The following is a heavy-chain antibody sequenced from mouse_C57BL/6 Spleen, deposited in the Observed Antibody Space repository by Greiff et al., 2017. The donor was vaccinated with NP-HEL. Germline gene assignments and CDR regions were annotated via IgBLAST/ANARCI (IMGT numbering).Heavy chain of an antibody. CDR3: AWARFHWYFDV. J-gene: IGHJ1*03. V-gene: IGHV14-2*01. CDR1: GFNIKDYY. Sequence: EVQRVESGAELVKPGASVKLSCTASGFNIKDYYMHWVKQRTEQGLEWIGRIDPEDGETKYAPKFQGKATITADTSSNTAYLQLSSLTSEDTAVYYCAWARFHWYFDVWGTGTTVTVSS. CDR2: IDPEDGET.